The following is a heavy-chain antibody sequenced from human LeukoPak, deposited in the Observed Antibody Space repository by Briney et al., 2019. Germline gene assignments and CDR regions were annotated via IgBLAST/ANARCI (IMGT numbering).Heavy chain of an antibody. V-gene: IGHV3-23*01. CDR1: GFTFSIYA. CDR2: ISGSGGST. J-gene: IGHJ3*02. D-gene: IGHD5-18*01. CDR3: AKSRESYRDAFDI. Sequence: HPGGSLRLSCAASGFTFSIYAMSWVRQAPGKGLEWVSAISGSGGSTYYADSVKGRFTISRDNSKNTLYLQMNSLRAEDTAVYYCAKSRESYRDAFDIWGQGTMVTVSS.